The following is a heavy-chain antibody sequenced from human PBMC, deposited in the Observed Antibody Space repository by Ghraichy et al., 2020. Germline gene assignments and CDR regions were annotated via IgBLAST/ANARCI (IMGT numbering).Heavy chain of an antibody. J-gene: IGHJ4*02. D-gene: IGHD4-17*01. V-gene: IGHV3-23*01. CDR3: AKGPGDYVQLVYYFDY. CDR2: ISGSGGST. CDR1: GFTFSSYA. Sequence: GGSLRLSCAASGFTFSSYAMSWVRQAPGKGLEWVSAISGSGGSTYYADSVKGRFTISRDNSKNTLYLQMNSLRAEDTAVYYCAKGPGDYVQLVYYFDYWGQGTLVTVSS.